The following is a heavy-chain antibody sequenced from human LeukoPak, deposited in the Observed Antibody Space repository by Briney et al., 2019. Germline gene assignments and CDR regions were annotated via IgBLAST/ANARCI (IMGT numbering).Heavy chain of an antibody. CDR1: GFTFSSYA. J-gene: IGHJ4*02. CDR2: ISGSGGST. CDR3: ARSAYYYGSGSYYSRNYFDY. D-gene: IGHD3-10*01. Sequence: GGSLRLSCAASGFTFSSYAMSWVRQAPGKGLEWVSAISGSGGSTYYADSVKGRFTISRDNAKNSLYLQMNSLRAEDTAVYYCARSAYYYGSGSYYSRNYFDYWGQGTLVTVSS. V-gene: IGHV3-23*01.